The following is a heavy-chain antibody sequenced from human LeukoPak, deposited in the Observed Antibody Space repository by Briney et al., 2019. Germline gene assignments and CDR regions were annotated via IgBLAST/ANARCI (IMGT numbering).Heavy chain of an antibody. D-gene: IGHD2-8*01. V-gene: IGHV4-59*01. CDR3: ARGGCTNGVCYPNWFDP. Sequence: PSETLSLTCTVSGGSISSYYWSWIRQPPGKGLEWIGYIYYSGSTNYNPSLKSRVTISVDTSKNQFSLKLSSVTAADTAVYYCARGGCTNGVCYPNWFDPWGRGTLVTVSS. J-gene: IGHJ5*02. CDR1: GGSISSYY. CDR2: IYYSGST.